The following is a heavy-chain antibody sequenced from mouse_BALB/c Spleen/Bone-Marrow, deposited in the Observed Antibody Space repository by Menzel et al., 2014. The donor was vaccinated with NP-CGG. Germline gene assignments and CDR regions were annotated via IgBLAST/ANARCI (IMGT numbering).Heavy chain of an antibody. V-gene: IGHV1-20*01. CDR2: INPYNGDT. CDR3: GSYWFAY. Sequence: VQLQQPGPELVKPGASVKISCKASGYSFTGYFMNWVMQSHRKSLEWIGCINPYNGDTFYNQKFKGKATLTVDKSSSTAHMELLSLTSEDSAVYYCGSYWFAYWGQGTLVTVSA. J-gene: IGHJ3*01. CDR1: GYSFTGYF.